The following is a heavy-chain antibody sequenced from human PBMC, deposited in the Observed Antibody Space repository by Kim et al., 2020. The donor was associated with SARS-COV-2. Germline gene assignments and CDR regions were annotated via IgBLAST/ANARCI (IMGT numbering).Heavy chain of an antibody. J-gene: IGHJ3*02. V-gene: IGHV4-34*01. CDR1: GGSFSGYY. Sequence: SETLSLTCAVYGGSFSGYYWSWIRQPPGKGLEWIGEINHSGSTNYNPSLKSRVTISVDTSKNQFSLKLSSVTAADTAVYYCARGRSYYFWSGYMVQDAFDIWGQGTMVTVSS. D-gene: IGHD3-3*01. CDR3: ARGRSYYFWSGYMVQDAFDI. CDR2: INHSGST.